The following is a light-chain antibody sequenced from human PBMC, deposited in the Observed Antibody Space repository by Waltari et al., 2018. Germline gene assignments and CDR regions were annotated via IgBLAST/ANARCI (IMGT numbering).Light chain of an antibody. CDR3: SSYTSLNTVV. Sequence: QPALTQPASVSGSPGRSTSISCSGTNIHCRCYNLSPWYQQHPGKAPKLLIFAVSNRPSGVPPRFSGSKSGNMASLTISGLRADDEGLYFCSSYTSLNTVVFGGGTSLTVL. V-gene: IGLV2-14*03. CDR1: NIHCRCYNL. J-gene: IGLJ2*01. CDR2: AVS.